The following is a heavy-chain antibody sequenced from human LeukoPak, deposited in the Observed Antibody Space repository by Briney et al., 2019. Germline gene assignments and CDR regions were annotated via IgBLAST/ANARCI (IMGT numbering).Heavy chain of an antibody. Sequence: GASVKVSCKASGYTFTNYDINWVRQATGQGLEWMGWMNPNSGNTGYAQRFQGRVTMTRNTSISTAYMELSSLRSEDTAVYYCARGAYGSGSYYPGYWFDPWGQGTLVTVSS. J-gene: IGHJ5*02. CDR3: ARGAYGSGSYYPGYWFDP. D-gene: IGHD3-10*01. V-gene: IGHV1-8*01. CDR2: MNPNSGNT. CDR1: GYTFTNYD.